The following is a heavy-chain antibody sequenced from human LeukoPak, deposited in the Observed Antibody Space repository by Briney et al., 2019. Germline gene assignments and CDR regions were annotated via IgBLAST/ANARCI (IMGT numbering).Heavy chain of an antibody. CDR2: LYYSGST. CDR3: AALFTIFGVVDV. J-gene: IGHJ4*02. CDR1: GGSISSYY. V-gene: IGHV4-59*01. D-gene: IGHD3-3*01. Sequence: PSETLSLTFTVFGGSISSYYWSWIRQPPGKGLEWIRYLYYSGSTNYNPSLKSRVTISVDASKNQFSLKLSSVTAADTAVYYCAALFTIFGVVDVWGQGTLVTVSS.